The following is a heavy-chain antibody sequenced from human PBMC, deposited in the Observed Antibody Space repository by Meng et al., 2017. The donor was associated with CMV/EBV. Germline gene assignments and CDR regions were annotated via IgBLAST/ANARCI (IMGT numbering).Heavy chain of an antibody. CDR2: IIPIFGTA. J-gene: IGHJ4*02. Sequence: SVKVSCKASGGTFSSYAISWVRQAPGQGLEWMGVIIPIFGTANYAQKFQGRVTITTDESTSTAYMELSSLRSEDTAVYYCAREDRAYYYDSSGYPPHFDYWGQGTLVTVSS. CDR3: AREDRAYYYDSSGYPPHFDY. V-gene: IGHV1-69*05. D-gene: IGHD3-22*01. CDR1: GGTFSSYA.